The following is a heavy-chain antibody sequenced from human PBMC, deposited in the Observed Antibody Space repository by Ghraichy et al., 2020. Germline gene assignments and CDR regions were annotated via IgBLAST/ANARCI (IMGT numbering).Heavy chain of an antibody. CDR1: GDSVSNNRAA. J-gene: IGHJ4*02. D-gene: IGHD3-22*01. CDR3: ARDPETSGYYRYYFEY. Sequence: SQTLSLTCAISGDSVSNNRAAWNWLRQSPSRGLEWLGRTYYRSKWYNDYAVSVKSRITINPDTSTNQFSLQLNSVTPEDTAVYYCARDPETSGYYRYYFEYWGQGTLVTVSS. CDR2: TYYRSKWYN. V-gene: IGHV6-1*01.